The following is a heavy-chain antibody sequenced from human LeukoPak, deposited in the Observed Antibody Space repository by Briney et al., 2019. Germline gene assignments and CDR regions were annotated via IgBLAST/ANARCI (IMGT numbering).Heavy chain of an antibody. V-gene: IGHV1-69*01. D-gene: IGHD2-2*01. J-gene: IGHJ6*03. CDR2: IIPIFGTA. CDR1: GGTFSSYA. CDR3: AVVVVPAAPSGYYYYYYMDV. Sequence: SVKVSCKASGGTFSSYAISWVRQAPGQGLEWMGGIIPIFGTANYAQKFQGRVTITADESTSTAYMELSSLRSEDTAVYYCAVVVVPAAPSGYYYYYYMDVWGKGTTVTVSS.